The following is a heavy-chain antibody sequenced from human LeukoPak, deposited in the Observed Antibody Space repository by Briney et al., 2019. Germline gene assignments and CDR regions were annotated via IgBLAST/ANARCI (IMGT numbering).Heavy chain of an antibody. CDR2: INPNSGGT. CDR1: TYTFTGYY. D-gene: IGHD3-22*01. V-gene: IGHV1-2*06. J-gene: IGHJ4*02. Sequence: ASVKVSCKAYTYTFTGYYVHWVRQAPGQGLEWMGRINPNSGGTNYAQKFQGRVTMTSDTSINTAYMELSSLGSDDTAVYYCAREFFYDSGGSDYWGQGTLVTVSS. CDR3: AREFFYDSGGSDY.